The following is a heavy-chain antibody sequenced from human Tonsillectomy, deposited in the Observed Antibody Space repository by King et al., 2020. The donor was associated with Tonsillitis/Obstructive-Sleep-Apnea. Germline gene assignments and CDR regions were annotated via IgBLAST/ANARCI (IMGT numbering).Heavy chain of an antibody. Sequence: QLQESGPGLVTPSETLSLACTVSGGSISGHYCSWSRQPPGKGLEGIGFIYYSGNTNYNPSLKSLVTISVDTSKKQISLKLTSVIAADTAVYYCARDLGREGSMDVWGKGTTVTVSS. CDR2: IYYSGNT. CDR3: ARDLGREGSMDV. CDR1: GGSISGHY. V-gene: IGHV4-59*11. J-gene: IGHJ6*03. D-gene: IGHD5-24*01.